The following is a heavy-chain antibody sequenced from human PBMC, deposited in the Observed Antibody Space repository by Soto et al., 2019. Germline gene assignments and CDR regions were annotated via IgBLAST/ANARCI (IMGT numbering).Heavy chain of an antibody. CDR3: ARGELGIVRSYWYFDL. Sequence: EVQLVESGGGLVQPGGSLRPSCAASGFTFSSYDMHWVRQATGKGLEWVSAIGTAGDTYYPGSVKGRFTISREDAKNSLYLQMNSLRAGDTAVYYCARGELGIVRSYWYFDLWGRGTLVTVSS. CDR1: GFTFSSYD. CDR2: IGTAGDT. D-gene: IGHD7-27*01. J-gene: IGHJ2*01. V-gene: IGHV3-13*04.